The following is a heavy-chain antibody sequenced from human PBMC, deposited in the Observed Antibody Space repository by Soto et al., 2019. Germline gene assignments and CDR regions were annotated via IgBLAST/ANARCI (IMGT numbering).Heavy chain of an antibody. D-gene: IGHD2-2*01. CDR3: ARVARDCSRTSCSPIYAMDV. J-gene: IGHJ6*02. V-gene: IGHV3-48*01. Sequence: GGSLRLSCAASGFTFSSYSMNWVRQAPGKGLEWVSYISSSTSTIYYADSVKGRFTISRDNAKNSLYLQMNSLRAEDTAVYYCARVARDCSRTSCSPIYAMDVWGQGTTVTVSS. CDR2: ISSSTSTI. CDR1: GFTFSSYS.